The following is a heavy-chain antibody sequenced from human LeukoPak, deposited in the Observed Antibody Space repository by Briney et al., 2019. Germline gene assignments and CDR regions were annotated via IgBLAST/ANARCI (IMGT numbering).Heavy chain of an antibody. CDR3: AREGAAAGRYFDY. V-gene: IGHV1-8*03. CDR2: MNPNTGNT. D-gene: IGHD6-13*01. Sequence: GASVKVSCKASGYTFTSYDINWVRQATGQGLEWMGWMNPNTGNTGYAQKFQGRVTITRNTSISTAYMELSSLRSEGTAVYYCAREGAAAGRYFDYWGQGTLVTVSS. CDR1: GYTFTSYD. J-gene: IGHJ4*02.